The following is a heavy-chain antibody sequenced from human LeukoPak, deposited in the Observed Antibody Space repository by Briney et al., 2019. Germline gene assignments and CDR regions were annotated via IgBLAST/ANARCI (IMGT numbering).Heavy chain of an antibody. J-gene: IGHJ4*02. CDR3: ARTIAAAARFDY. D-gene: IGHD6-13*01. Sequence: GGPLRLSCAASGFTFSSYSMNWVRQAPGKGLEWVSSISSSSSYIYYADSVKGRFTISRDNAKNSLYLQMNSLRAEDTAVYYCARTIAAAARFDYWGQGTLVTVSS. V-gene: IGHV3-21*01. CDR1: GFTFSSYS. CDR2: ISSSSSYI.